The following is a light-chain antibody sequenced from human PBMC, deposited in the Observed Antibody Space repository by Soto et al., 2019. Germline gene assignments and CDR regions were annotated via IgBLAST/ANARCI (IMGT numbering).Light chain of an antibody. CDR3: QVWDRSSYHRVV. CDR1: NIGTKS. V-gene: IGLV3-21*04. Sequence: SYELTQAPSVSVAPGKTARISCGRNNIGTKSVHWYQQKPGQAPVLVIHYDSARPSGIPERFSGSNAGNTATLTISTVAARDEADYYCQVWDRSSYHRVVFGGGTKLTVL. CDR2: YDS. J-gene: IGLJ2*01.